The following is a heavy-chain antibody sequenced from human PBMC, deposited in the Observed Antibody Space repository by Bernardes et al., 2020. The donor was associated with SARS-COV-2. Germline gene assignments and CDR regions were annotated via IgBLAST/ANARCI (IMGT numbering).Heavy chain of an antibody. CDR1: GFTLSSYW. Sequence: GGSLRLSCAASGFTLSSYWMHWVRQAPGKGLVWVSRINSDGRAPSYADSVKGRFTISRDNTKNTLYLQMNSLRAEDTAVYYCVRGPSDGHGRFEYWGQGTLGTVSS. J-gene: IGHJ4*02. CDR2: INSDGRAP. V-gene: IGHV3-74*01. CDR3: VRGPSDGHGRFEY.